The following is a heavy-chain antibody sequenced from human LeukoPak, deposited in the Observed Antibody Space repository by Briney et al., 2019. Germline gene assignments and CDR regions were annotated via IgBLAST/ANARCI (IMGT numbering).Heavy chain of an antibody. Sequence: PGGSLRLSCAASGFTFSDYYMSWIRQAPGKGLEWASYISSSGSTVYYADSVKGRFTISRDNAKNSLYLQMNSLGAEDTAVYYCARDRWYNWNVNYGMDVWGQGTTVTVSS. D-gene: IGHD1-1*01. CDR3: ARDRWYNWNVNYGMDV. J-gene: IGHJ6*02. CDR2: ISSSGSTV. CDR1: GFTFSDYY. V-gene: IGHV3-11*01.